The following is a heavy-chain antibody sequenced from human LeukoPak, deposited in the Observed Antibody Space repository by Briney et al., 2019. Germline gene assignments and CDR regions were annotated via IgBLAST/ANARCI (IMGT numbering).Heavy chain of an antibody. V-gene: IGHV4-38-2*01. CDR2: FHHSGST. D-gene: IGHD3-9*01. CDR1: GYSISSAYY. Sequence: SETLSLTCAVSGYSISSAYYWGWIRQPPGKGLEWIGTFHHSGSTDYNPSLKSRVTISVDTTKNQFSLNVKSLTAADTAVYYCARGSWSRYFDYWGQGALVTVSS. J-gene: IGHJ4*02. CDR3: ARGSWSRYFDY.